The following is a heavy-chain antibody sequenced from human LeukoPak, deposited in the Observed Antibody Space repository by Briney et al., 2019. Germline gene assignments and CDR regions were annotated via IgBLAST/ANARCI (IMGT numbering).Heavy chain of an antibody. J-gene: IGHJ4*02. Sequence: ASVKVSCKASGFTFTNYGITWVRQAPGQGLECMGWISVYNGNRNYAQKFQGRVTMTTDTSTSTAYMELRSLRSDDTAVYYCARGLPRADNDYWGQGTLVTVSS. CDR2: ISVYNGNR. CDR3: ARGLPRADNDY. V-gene: IGHV1-18*01. D-gene: IGHD3-9*01. CDR1: GFTFTNYG.